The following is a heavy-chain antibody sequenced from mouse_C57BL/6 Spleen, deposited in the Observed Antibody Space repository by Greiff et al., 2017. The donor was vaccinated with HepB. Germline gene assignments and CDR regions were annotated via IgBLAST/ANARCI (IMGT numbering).Heavy chain of an antibody. D-gene: IGHD1-1*01. CDR1: GYTFTDYY. Sequence: EVQLQQSGPELVKPGASVKISCKASGYTFTDYYMNWVKQSHGKSLEWIGDINPNNGGTSYNQKFKGKATLTVYKSSSTAFMELRSLTSEDSAVYYCARYYGSSYRYFDVWGTGTTVTVSS. CDR3: ARYYGSSYRYFDV. V-gene: IGHV1-26*01. J-gene: IGHJ1*03. CDR2: INPNNGGT.